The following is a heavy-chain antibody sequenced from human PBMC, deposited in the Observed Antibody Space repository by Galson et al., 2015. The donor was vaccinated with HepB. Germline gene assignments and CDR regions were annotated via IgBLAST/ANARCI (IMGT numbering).Heavy chain of an antibody. CDR1: GGSISSYY. Sequence: SETLSLTCTVSGGSISSYYWSWIRQPPGKGLEWIGYIYYSGSTNYNPSLKSRVTISVDTSKNQFSLKLSSVTAADTAVYYCARAKQQLVRAGAFDIWGQGTMVTVSS. D-gene: IGHD6-13*01. CDR3: ARAKQQLVRAGAFDI. V-gene: IGHV4-59*12. CDR2: IYYSGST. J-gene: IGHJ3*02.